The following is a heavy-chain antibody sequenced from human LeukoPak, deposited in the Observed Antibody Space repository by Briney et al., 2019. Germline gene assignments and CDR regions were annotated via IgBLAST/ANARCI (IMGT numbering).Heavy chain of an antibody. V-gene: IGHV3-23*01. J-gene: IGHJ6*03. Sequence: GGSLRLSCAASGFTFSSYAMSWVRQAPGKGLEWVSAISGSGGSTYYADSVKGRFTISRDNSKNTLYLQMNSLRAEDTAVYYCAKRVANYYGSGYYYYMDVWGKGTTVTVSS. D-gene: IGHD3-10*01. CDR2: ISGSGGST. CDR3: AKRVANYYGSGYYYYMDV. CDR1: GFTFSSYA.